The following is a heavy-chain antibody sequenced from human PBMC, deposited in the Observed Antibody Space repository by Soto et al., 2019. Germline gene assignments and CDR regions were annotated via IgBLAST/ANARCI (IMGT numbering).Heavy chain of an antibody. J-gene: IGHJ6*02. CDR3: AKTRVRGSSYGYTYHDMDV. D-gene: IGHD5-18*01. V-gene: IGHV1-69*06. CDR2: IIPMFGSI. Sequence: SVKVSCKTSGGTFSSYGISWVRQAPGQGLEWMGGIIPMFGSIKYAQKVHGRVTITADKSTSTAYMELSSLRSEDTAVYYCAKTRVRGSSYGYTYHDMDVWGQGTTVTVSS. CDR1: GGTFSSYG.